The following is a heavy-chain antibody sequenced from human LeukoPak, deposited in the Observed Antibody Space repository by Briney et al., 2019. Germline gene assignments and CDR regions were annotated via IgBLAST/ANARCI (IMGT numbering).Heavy chain of an antibody. CDR2: IKQDGSEK. D-gene: IGHD6-13*01. V-gene: IGHV3-7*05. CDR3: ASRAGYTGSWSAFDY. Sequence: GGSLRLSCTASTLTLNNYWMSWVRQAPGKGLEWVAHIKQDGSEKYHVDSVKGRFTISRDNAKNSLYLQMNSLRAEDTAVYYCASRAGYTGSWSAFDYWGQGTLVTVSS. CDR1: TLTLNNYW. J-gene: IGHJ4*02.